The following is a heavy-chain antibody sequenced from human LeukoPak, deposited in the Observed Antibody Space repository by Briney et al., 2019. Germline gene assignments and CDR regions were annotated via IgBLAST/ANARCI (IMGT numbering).Heavy chain of an antibody. CDR1: GYTFTSYG. J-gene: IGHJ5*02. V-gene: IGHV1-18*01. D-gene: IGHD3-3*01. CDR3: ARDITIFESGFDP. CDR2: ISAYNGNT. Sequence: ASVKVSCKASGYTFTSYGISWVRQAPGQGLEWMGWISAYNGNTIYAQKLQGRVAMTTDTSTSTAYMELRSLRSDDTAVYYCARDITIFESGFDPWGQGTLVTVSS.